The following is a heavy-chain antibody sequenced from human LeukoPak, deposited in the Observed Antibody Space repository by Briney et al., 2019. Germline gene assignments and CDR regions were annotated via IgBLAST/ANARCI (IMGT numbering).Heavy chain of an antibody. V-gene: IGHV3-7*01. Sequence: PGGSLRLSCAASGFTFSSYWMSWVRQAPGKGLEWVANIQQDGSETYYVDSVKGRFTISRDNAKNSLYLQMNSLGAEDTAVYYCARMRTRLSAFDIWGQGTMVTVSS. D-gene: IGHD6-6*01. J-gene: IGHJ3*02. CDR2: IQQDGSET. CDR3: ARMRTRLSAFDI. CDR1: GFTFSSYW.